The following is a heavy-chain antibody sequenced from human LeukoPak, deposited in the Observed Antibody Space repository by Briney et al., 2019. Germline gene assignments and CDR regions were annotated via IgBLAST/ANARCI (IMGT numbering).Heavy chain of an antibody. CDR2: ISYDGSNK. CDR3: AREAAYYYDSSGYETTRGGYYFDY. V-gene: IGHV3-30*04. Sequence: GGSLRLSCAASGFTFSSYAMHWVRQAPGKGLEWVAVISYDGSNKYYADSVKGRFTISRDNSKNTLYLQMNSLRAEDTAVYYCAREAAYYYDSSGYETTRGGYYFDYWGQGTLVTVSS. J-gene: IGHJ4*02. D-gene: IGHD3-22*01. CDR1: GFTFSSYA.